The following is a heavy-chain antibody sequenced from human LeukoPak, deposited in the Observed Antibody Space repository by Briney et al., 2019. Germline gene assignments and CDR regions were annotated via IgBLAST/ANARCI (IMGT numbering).Heavy chain of an antibody. CDR1: GYTFSNYW. CDR3: ARLPCSGGSCYWEFDY. J-gene: IGHJ4*02. D-gene: IGHD2-15*01. V-gene: IGHV5-51*01. Sequence: GESLKISCKGSGYTFSNYWIGWVRQMPGKGLEWMGIIYPGDSDTRYSPPFQGQVTISADKSISTAYLQWSSLKASDTAMYYCARLPCSGGSCYWEFDYWGQGTLVTVSS. CDR2: IYPGDSDT.